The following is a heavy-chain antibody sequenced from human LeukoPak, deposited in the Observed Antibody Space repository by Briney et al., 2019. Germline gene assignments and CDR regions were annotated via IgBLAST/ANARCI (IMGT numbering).Heavy chain of an antibody. Sequence: GGSLRLSCEASGFTLSNFAMNWVRQAPGKGLEWVSYISSSSSTIYYADSVKGRFTISRDNAKNSLYLQMNSLRAEDTAVYYCARDTTSDIVVGFYYYYYGMDVWGQGTTVTVSS. V-gene: IGHV3-48*01. CDR1: GFTLSNFA. J-gene: IGHJ6*02. CDR2: ISSSSSTI. CDR3: ARDTTSDIVVGFYYYYYGMDV. D-gene: IGHD2-2*01.